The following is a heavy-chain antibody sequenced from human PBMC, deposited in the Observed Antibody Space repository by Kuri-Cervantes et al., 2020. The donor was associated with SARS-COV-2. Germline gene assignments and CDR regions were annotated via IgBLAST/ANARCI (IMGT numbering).Heavy chain of an antibody. CDR1: GYNFPTYW. V-gene: IGHV5-10-1*01. J-gene: IGHJ6*02. D-gene: IGHD2-2*01. Sequence: GGSLRLSCKASGYNFPTYWISWVRQLPGKGLEWMGRIDPSDSVTKYSPSLEGHVTFSVDTSVSTAYVQWGSLEPSDTAIYYCATLVVPASPKYYGVDVWGQGTADTVSS. CDR3: ATLVVPASPKYYGVDV. CDR2: IDPSDSVT.